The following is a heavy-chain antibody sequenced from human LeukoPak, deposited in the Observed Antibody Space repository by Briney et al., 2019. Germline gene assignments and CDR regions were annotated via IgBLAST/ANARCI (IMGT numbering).Heavy chain of an antibody. CDR1: GFTFSSYA. J-gene: IGHJ4*02. CDR2: ISSNGGST. CDR3: ASSKV. Sequence: PGGSLRLSCAASGFTFSSYAMHWVRQAPGQGLEYVSAISSNGGSTYYANSVKGRFTISRDNSKNTLYLQMGSLRAEDMAVYYCASSKVWGQGTLVTVSS. V-gene: IGHV3-64*01.